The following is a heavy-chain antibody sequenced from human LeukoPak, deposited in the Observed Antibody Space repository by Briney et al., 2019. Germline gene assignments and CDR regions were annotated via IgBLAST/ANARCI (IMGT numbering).Heavy chain of an antibody. J-gene: IGHJ4*02. CDR3: ARRTGSSQDY. CDR1: GGSISSSVYY. D-gene: IGHD6-13*01. V-gene: IGHV4-39*01. CDR2: IYYSGST. Sequence: SETLSLTCTVSGGSISSSVYYWCWIRQHPGKGLEWIGSIYYSGSTYYNPSLESRVTISVDTSKNQFSLKLSSVTAADTAVYYCARRTGSSQDYWGQGTLVTVSS.